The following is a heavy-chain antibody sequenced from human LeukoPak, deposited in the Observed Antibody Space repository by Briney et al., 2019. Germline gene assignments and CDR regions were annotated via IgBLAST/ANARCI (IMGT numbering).Heavy chain of an antibody. V-gene: IGHV3-21*01. J-gene: IGHJ3*02. CDR2: ISSSSSYI. CDR1: GFTFSSYS. Sequence: GGSLRLSCAASGFTFSSYSMNWVRQAPGKGLEWVSSISSSSSYIYYADSVKGRFTISRDNAKNSLYLQMNSLRAEDTAVYYCAKDLAPNSSPRAFDIWGQGTMVTVSS. D-gene: IGHD6-13*01. CDR3: AKDLAPNSSPRAFDI.